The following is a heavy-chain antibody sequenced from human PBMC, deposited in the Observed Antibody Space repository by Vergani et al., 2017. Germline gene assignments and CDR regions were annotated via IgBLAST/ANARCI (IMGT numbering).Heavy chain of an antibody. Sequence: EVQLVESGGGLVQPGGSLRLSCAASGFTFSSYEMNWVRQAPGKGLEWVSYISSSGSTIYYADSVKGRFTISRDNAKNSLYLQMNSLRAEDTAVYYCARAEDLAAFDYWGQGTLVTVSS. CDR3: ARAEDLAAFDY. J-gene: IGHJ4*02. CDR2: ISSSGSTI. CDR1: GFTFSSYE. D-gene: IGHD2-15*01. V-gene: IGHV3-48*03.